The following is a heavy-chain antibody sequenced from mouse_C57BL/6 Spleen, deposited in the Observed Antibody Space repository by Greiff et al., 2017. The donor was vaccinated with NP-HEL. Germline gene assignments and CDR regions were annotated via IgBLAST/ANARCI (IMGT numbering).Heavy chain of an antibody. CDR1: GYTFTDYE. D-gene: IGHD1-1*01. J-gene: IGHJ2*01. CDR2: IDPETGGT. CDR3: TRGGYYGSSTY. V-gene: IGHV1-15*01. Sequence: VKLQESGAELVRPGASVTLSCKASGYTFTDYEMHWVKQTPVHGLEWIGAIDPETGGTAYNQKFKGKAILTADKSSSTAYMELRSLTSEDSAVYYCTRGGYYGSSTYWGQGTTLTVSS.